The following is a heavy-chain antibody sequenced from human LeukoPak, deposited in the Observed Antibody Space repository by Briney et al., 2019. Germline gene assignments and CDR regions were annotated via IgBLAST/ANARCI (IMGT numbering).Heavy chain of an antibody. CDR1: GGSISSYY. J-gene: IGHJ3*02. Sequence: ASETLSLTCTVSGGSISSYYWSWIRQPPGKGLGWIGYIFYSGTTNYNPSLKSRVTISIDTSKNQFSLKLSSVTAADTAVYYCARVPRRSTDVRVDAFDIWGHGTMVTVSS. CDR2: IFYSGTT. CDR3: ARVPRRSTDVRVDAFDI. V-gene: IGHV4-59*01. D-gene: IGHD6-6*01.